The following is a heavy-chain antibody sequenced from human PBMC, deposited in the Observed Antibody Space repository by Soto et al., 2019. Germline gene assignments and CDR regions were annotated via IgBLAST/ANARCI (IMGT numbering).Heavy chain of an antibody. D-gene: IGHD3-16*01. V-gene: IGHV4-34*12. CDR1: GASLGGFH. CDR2: LIHGGST. J-gene: IGHJ3*02. Sequence: LSLTCAIYGASLGGFHWTWLRQSPGKGLEWIGELIHGGSTNYNPSLKSRVSFSLATSKNQFSLHLMSVTAADTAVYYCARSPLGYDYVRQTWREVGDSFDIWGRGTMVTVSS. CDR3: ARSPLGYDYVRQTWREVGDSFDI.